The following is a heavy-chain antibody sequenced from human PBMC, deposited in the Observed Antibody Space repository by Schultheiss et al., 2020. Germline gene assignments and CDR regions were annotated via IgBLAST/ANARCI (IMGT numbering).Heavy chain of an antibody. CDR3: ATVQTPNSSAWYGYFDL. Sequence: SETLSLTCTVSGGSISGYYWSWIRQPPGKGLEWIGYIHHSGCANYNPSLKSRVTISIDTSKNQFSLKLSSVTAADTAVYYCATVQTPNSSAWYGYFDLWGRGTLVTVSS. CDR1: GGSISGYY. CDR2: IHHSGCA. V-gene: IGHV4-59*01. D-gene: IGHD3-22*01. J-gene: IGHJ2*01.